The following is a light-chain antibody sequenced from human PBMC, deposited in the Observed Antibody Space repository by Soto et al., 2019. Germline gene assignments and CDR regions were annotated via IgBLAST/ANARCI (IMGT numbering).Light chain of an antibody. J-gene: IGKJ1*01. CDR3: QQFYNYPRT. CDR1: QDIGTY. Sequence: AIRMTQSPSSFSASTGDSVSITCRATQDIGTYLAWYQQIPGKAPKLLIYDASTLQTGVPSRFSGSGSGTDFTLTISYLQSEDFGTYYCQQFYNYPRTVGQGTKVDIK. CDR2: DAS. V-gene: IGKV1-8*01.